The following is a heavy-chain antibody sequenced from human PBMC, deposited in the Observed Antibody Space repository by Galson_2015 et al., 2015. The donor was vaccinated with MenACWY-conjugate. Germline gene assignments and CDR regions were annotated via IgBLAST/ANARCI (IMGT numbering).Heavy chain of an antibody. V-gene: IGHV1-18*01. J-gene: IGHJ4*02. D-gene: IGHD3-16*01. CDR1: GYTFTSYG. Sequence: SVKVSCKASGYTFTSYGISWVRQAPGQGLEWMGWISAYNGNTNYAQKLQGRVTMTTDTSTSTAYMELRRLRSDDTAVYYYARGDMITFGGVIFDYWFQGTLVTVSS. CDR2: ISAYNGNT. CDR3: ARGDMITFGGVIFDY.